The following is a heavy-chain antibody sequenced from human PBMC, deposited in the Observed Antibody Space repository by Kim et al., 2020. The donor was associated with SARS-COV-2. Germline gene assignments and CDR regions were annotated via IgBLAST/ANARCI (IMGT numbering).Heavy chain of an antibody. D-gene: IGHD2-15*01. CDR3: AKGPGRGFDY. V-gene: IGHV3-23*03. Sequence: STNYHDPVQGRFTISRDNSKNTLYLKMNSLRAEDTAVYYCAKGPGRGFDYWGQGTLVTVSS. CDR2: ST. J-gene: IGHJ4*02.